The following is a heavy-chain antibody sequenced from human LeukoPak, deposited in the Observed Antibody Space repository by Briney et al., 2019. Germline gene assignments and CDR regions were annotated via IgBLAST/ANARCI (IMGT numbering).Heavy chain of an antibody. CDR3: ARGYSSSWTRIGFDP. V-gene: IGHV4-59*01. Sequence: SETLSLTCTVSGGSISSYYWSWIRQPPGKGLEWIGYIYYSGSTNYNPSLKSRVTISVDTSKNQLSLKLSSVTAADTAVYYCARGYSSSWTRIGFDPWGQGTLVTVSS. D-gene: IGHD6-13*01. J-gene: IGHJ5*02. CDR1: GGSISSYY. CDR2: IYYSGST.